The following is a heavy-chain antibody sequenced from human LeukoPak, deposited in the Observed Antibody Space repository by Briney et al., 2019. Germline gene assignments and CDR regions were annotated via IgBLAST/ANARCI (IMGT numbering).Heavy chain of an antibody. CDR3: AKDKRRYCSGGSCYYGYYFDY. Sequence: GWSLRLSCAASGFTFSSYGMHWVRQAPGKGLEWVAVISYDGSNKYYADSVKGRFTISRDNSKNTLYLQMNSLRAEDTAVYYCAKDKRRYCSGGSCYYGYYFDYWGQGTLVTVSS. J-gene: IGHJ4*02. CDR2: ISYDGSNK. D-gene: IGHD2-15*01. CDR1: GFTFSSYG. V-gene: IGHV3-30*18.